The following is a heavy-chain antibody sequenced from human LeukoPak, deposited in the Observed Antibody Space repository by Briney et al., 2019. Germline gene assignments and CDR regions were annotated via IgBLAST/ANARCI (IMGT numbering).Heavy chain of an antibody. J-gene: IGHJ5*02. CDR1: GFTFSSYW. D-gene: IGHD1-26*01. V-gene: IGHV3-74*01. CDR3: ARGVVGARFDP. Sequence: GGSLRLSCAASGFTFSSYWMHWVRQAPGKGLFCVSRINSDGSSTIYADSVKGRFTISRDNAKNTLYLQMNSLRAEDTAVYYCARGVVGARFDPWGQGTLVTVSS. CDR2: INSDGSST.